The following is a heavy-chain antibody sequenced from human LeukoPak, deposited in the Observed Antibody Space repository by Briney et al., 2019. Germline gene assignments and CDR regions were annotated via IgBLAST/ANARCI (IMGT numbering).Heavy chain of an antibody. J-gene: IGHJ4*02. Sequence: PGGSLRLSCAAPGFTFSSYAMSWVRQAPGKGLEWVSAISGGGSTYYADSVKGRFTISRDNSKNTLYLQMNSLRAEGTAVYYCANLDYYDTELDYWGQGTLVTVSS. CDR3: ANLDYYDTELDY. CDR1: GFTFSSYA. V-gene: IGHV3-23*01. D-gene: IGHD3-22*01. CDR2: ISGGGST.